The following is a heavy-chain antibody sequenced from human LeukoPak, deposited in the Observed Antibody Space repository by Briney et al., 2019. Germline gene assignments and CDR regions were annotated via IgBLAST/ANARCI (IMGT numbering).Heavy chain of an antibody. Sequence: SVKVSCKASGGTFSSYAISWVRQAPGQGLVWMGGIIPIFGTANYAQKFQGRVTITADESTSTAYMELSSLRSEDTAVYYCARARSCTNGVRYLVFSYFDYWGQGTLVTVSS. D-gene: IGHD2-8*01. J-gene: IGHJ4*02. CDR3: ARARSCTNGVRYLVFSYFDY. CDR1: GGTFSSYA. CDR2: IIPIFGTA. V-gene: IGHV1-69*13.